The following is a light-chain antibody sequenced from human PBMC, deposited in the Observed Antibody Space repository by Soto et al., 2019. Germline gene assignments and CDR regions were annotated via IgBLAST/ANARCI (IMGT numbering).Light chain of an antibody. Sequence: DAQMTQSPSSLSASVGDSVTITCRAGQSIGTYLDWYQHKPGKAPKLLIYAASSLQSWVPSRFSGSGSGTDFTLTISSLQPEDFATYYCQVSHSTLGQGTKLEIK. J-gene: IGKJ2*01. CDR1: QSIGTY. V-gene: IGKV1-39*01. CDR3: QVSHST. CDR2: AAS.